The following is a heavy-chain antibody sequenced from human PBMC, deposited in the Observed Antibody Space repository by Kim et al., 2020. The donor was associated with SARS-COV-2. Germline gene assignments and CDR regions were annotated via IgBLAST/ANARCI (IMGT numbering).Heavy chain of an antibody. J-gene: IGHJ5*02. CDR1: GGSISSYY. Sequence: SETLSLTCTVSGGSISSYYWSWIRQPPGKGLEWIGYIYYSGGTNYNPSLKSRVTISVDTSKNQFSLKLSSVTAADTAVYYCARGSSLTIFGVVGWFDPWGQGTLGTVSS. CDR2: IYYSGGT. CDR3: ARGSSLTIFGVVGWFDP. D-gene: IGHD3-3*01. V-gene: IGHV4-59*01.